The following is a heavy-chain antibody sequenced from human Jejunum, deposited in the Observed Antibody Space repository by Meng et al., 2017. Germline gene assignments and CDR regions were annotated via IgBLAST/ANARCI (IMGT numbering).Heavy chain of an antibody. CDR2: ISERGETI. CDR1: GFTFIGSP. Sequence: GESLKISCAASGFTFIGSPMSWVRQAPGKGLEWVSAISERGETIYYADSVRGRFTISRDNSTNTLFLHMNSLRVEDSAVYYCAKGMSYDPSGNSHRAFDYWGQGTLVTVSS. CDR3: AKGMSYDPSGNSHRAFDY. J-gene: IGHJ4*02. D-gene: IGHD3-22*01. V-gene: IGHV3-23*01.